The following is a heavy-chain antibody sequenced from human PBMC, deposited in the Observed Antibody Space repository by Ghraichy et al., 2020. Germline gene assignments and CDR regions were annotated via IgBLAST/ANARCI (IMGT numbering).Heavy chain of an antibody. CDR3: ARGYKTTTVTPFDP. Sequence: ASVKVSCKASGYTFTSYGISWVRQAPGQGLEWMGWISAYNGNTNYAQKPQGRVTMTTDTSTSTAYMELRSLRSDDTAVYYCARGYKTTTVTPFDPWGQGTLVTVSS. CDR1: GYTFTSYG. J-gene: IGHJ5*02. D-gene: IGHD4-17*01. CDR2: ISAYNGNT. V-gene: IGHV1-18*01.